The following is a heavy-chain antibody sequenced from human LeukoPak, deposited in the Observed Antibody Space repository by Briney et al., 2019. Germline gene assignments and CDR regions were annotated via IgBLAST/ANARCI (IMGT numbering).Heavy chain of an antibody. CDR3: ARRGLIYHSSGYYFVVFDY. J-gene: IGHJ4*02. CDR2: INHSGST. V-gene: IGHV4-34*01. D-gene: IGHD3-22*01. CDR1: GGSFSGYY. Sequence: SETLSLTCAVHGGSFSGYYWSWIRQPPGKGLEWIGEINHSGSTNYNPSLKSRVTISVDTSKNQFSLKLSSVTAADTAVYYCARRGLIYHSSGYYFVVFDYWGQGTLVTLSS.